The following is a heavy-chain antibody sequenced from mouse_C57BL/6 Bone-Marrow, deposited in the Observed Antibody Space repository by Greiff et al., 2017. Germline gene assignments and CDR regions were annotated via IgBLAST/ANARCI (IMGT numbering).Heavy chain of an antibody. V-gene: IGHV5-9-1*02. D-gene: IGHD1-1*01. CDR2: ISSGGDYI. Sequence: EVKLMESGEGLVKPGGSLKLSCAASGFTFSSYAMSWVRQTPEKRLEWVAYISSGGDYIYYADTGKGRFTISRDNARNTLYLQMSSLKSEDTAMFYSVTTVVDYAMYYWGQGTSVTVSS. J-gene: IGHJ4*01. CDR3: VTTVVDYAMYY. CDR1: GFTFSSYA.